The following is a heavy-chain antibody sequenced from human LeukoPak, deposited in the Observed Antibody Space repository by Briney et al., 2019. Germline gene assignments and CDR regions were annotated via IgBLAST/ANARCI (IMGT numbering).Heavy chain of an antibody. J-gene: IGHJ4*02. V-gene: IGHV1-2*02. CDR1: GYTFTGYY. Sequence: GASVEVSCKASGYTFTGYYMHWVRQAPGQGLEWMGWINPNSGGTNYAQKFQGRVTMTRDTSISTAYMELSRLRSDDTAVYYCARAGSYHFYHYFDYWGQGTLVTVSS. CDR3: ARAGSYHFYHYFDY. CDR2: INPNSGGT. D-gene: IGHD1-26*01.